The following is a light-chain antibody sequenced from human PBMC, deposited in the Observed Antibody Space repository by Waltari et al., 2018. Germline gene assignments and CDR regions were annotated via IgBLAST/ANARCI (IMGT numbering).Light chain of an antibody. CDR2: DAS. J-gene: IGKJ2*01. CDR3: QQFDNLVYT. V-gene: IGKV1-33*01. CDR1: HDISNY. Sequence: DIQMTQSPSSLSASVGDRVTITCQASHDISNYLNWYQQKPGKAPKLLIYDASNLETGVPSRFSGSGSGTDFSFTISSLQPEDIETYYCQQFDNLVYTFGQGTKLEIK.